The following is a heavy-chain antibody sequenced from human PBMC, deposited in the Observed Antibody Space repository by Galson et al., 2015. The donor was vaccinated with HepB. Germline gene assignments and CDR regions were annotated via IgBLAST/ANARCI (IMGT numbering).Heavy chain of an antibody. V-gene: IGHV3-21*01. CDR3: ARGVTGERKNELKIYWYFDL. CDR2: ISSSSSYI. CDR1: GFTFSSYS. J-gene: IGHJ2*01. Sequence: SLRLSCAASGFTFSSYSMNWVRQAPGKGLEWVSSISSSSSYIYYADSVKGRFTISRDNAKNSLYLQMNSLRAEDTAVYYCARGVTGERKNELKIYWYFDLWGRGTLVTVSS. D-gene: IGHD7-27*01.